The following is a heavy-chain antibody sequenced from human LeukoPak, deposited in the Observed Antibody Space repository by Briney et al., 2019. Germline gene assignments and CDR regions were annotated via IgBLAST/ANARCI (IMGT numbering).Heavy chain of an antibody. Sequence: PGGSLRLSCAASGFSFSTFWMSWVRQAPGQGLEWVANIKQDGSEKYYVDSVKGRFTISRDNTKKSLSLQMNSLRADDTAAYYCARGGSSSSGWFDPWGQGTLVTVSS. J-gene: IGHJ5*02. CDR3: ARGGSSSSGWFDP. CDR1: GFSFSTFW. V-gene: IGHV3-7*01. CDR2: IKQDGSEK. D-gene: IGHD6-6*01.